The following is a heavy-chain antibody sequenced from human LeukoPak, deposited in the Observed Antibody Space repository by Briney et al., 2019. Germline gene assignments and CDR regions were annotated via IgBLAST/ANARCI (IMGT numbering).Heavy chain of an antibody. D-gene: IGHD3-16*01. CDR3: ARGDLYDGGGRNWFDP. J-gene: IGHJ5*02. V-gene: IGHV4-30-4*01. CDR1: GGSISSGDYY. CDR2: IYYSGST. Sequence: SETLSLTCTVSGGSISSGDYYWSWIRQPPGKGLEWIGYIYYSGSTYYNPSLKSRVTISVDTSKNQFSLKLSSVTAADTAVYYCARGDLYDGGGRNWFDPWGQGTLVTVSS.